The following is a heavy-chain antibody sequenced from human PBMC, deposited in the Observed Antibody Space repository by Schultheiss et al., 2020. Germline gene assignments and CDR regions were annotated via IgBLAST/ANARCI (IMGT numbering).Heavy chain of an antibody. D-gene: IGHD5-12*01. J-gene: IGHJ4*02. CDR3: ARGWLRSSYFDY. Sequence: SETLSLTCAVSGGSISSSSFYWGWIRQPPGKGLEWIGCISSSGRAFNSPSLKSRVTLSVDRSKNQFSLELSSVTAADTAVYYCARGWLRSSYFDYWGQGTLVTVSS. CDR2: ISSSGRA. V-gene: IGHV4-39*01. CDR1: GGSISSSSFY.